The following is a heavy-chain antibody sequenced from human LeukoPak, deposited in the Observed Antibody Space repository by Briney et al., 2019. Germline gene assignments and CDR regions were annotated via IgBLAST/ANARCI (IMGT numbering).Heavy chain of an antibody. J-gene: IGHJ4*02. V-gene: IGHV3-23*01. D-gene: IGHD1-26*01. CDR2: ISASGGST. CDR1: GFTFSSYA. CDR3: AKDLVGAGTY. Sequence: GGSLRLSCAASGFTFSSYASNWVRQPPGKGLEWVSTISASGGSTYHADSVKGRLTISRDNSKNTVYLQMNNLRAEDTAVYFCAKDLVGAGTYWGQGTLVTVSS.